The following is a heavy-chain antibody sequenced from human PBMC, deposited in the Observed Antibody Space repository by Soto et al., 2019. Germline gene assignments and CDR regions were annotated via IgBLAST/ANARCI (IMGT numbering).Heavy chain of an antibody. CDR2: IIPILGIA. CDR1: GGTFSSYT. V-gene: IGHV1-69*08. Sequence: QVQLVQSGAEVKKPGSSVKVSCKASGGTFSSYTISWVRQAPGQGLEWMGRIIPILGIANYAQKFQGRVTITADKSTSTAYLEMSSLRSEDTAVYYCAREGVHLPCGQGTLVTVSS. D-gene: IGHD3-10*01. J-gene: IGHJ5*02. CDR3: AREGVHLP.